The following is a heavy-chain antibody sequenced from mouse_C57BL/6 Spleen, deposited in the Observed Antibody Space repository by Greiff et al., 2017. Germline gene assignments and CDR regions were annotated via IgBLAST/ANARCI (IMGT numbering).Heavy chain of an antibody. D-gene: IGHD3-2*02. J-gene: IGHJ2*01. CDR3: AREVSSGYFDY. V-gene: IGHV1-76*01. CDR2: IYPGSGNT. CDR1: GYTFTDYY. Sequence: LVESGAELVRPGASVKLSCKASGYTFTDYYINWVKQRPGQGLEWIARIYPGSGNTYYNEKFKGKATLTAEKSSSTAYMQLSSLTSEDSAVYFCAREVSSGYFDYWGQGTTLTVSS.